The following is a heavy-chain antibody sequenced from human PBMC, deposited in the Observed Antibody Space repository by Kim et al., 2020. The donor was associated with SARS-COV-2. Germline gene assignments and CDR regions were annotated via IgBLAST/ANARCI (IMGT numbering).Heavy chain of an antibody. V-gene: IGHV1-8*01. CDR1: GYTFTSYD. Sequence: ASVKVSCKASGYTFTSYDLNWVRQATGQGLEWMGWMNPNIGNAGYAQKFQGRVTMTMDPSINTAYMELSSLRSEDTAVYYCARGVRTISNYDYWGQGTLVTVSS. CDR2: MNPNIGNA. D-gene: IGHD3-9*01. CDR3: ARGVRTISNYDY. J-gene: IGHJ4*02.